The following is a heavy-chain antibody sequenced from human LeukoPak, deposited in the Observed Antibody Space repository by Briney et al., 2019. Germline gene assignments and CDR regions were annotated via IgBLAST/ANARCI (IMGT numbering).Heavy chain of an antibody. J-gene: IGHJ5*02. D-gene: IGHD6-13*01. CDR2: INHSGST. Sequence: SETLSLTCAVYGGSFSGYYWSWLRQPPGKGLEWIGEINHSGSTNYNPSLKSRVTKSVDTPKNQFSLKLSSVTAADTAVYYCARGLRIAAAPPNVWFDPWGQGTLVTVSS. CDR3: ARGLRIAAAPPNVWFDP. CDR1: GGSFSGYY. V-gene: IGHV4-34*01.